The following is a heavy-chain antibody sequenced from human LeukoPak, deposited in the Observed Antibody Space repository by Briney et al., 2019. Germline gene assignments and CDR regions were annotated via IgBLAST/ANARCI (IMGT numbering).Heavy chain of an antibody. V-gene: IGHV3-48*03. Sequence: GGSLRLSCAASGFTFSSYEMNWVRQAPGKGLEWVSYISSSGSTIYYADSVKGRFTISRDNAKNSLYLQMNSLRAEDTAVYYCARAQRSTSHAFDIWGQGTMVIVSS. CDR1: GFTFSSYE. CDR2: ISSSGSTI. J-gene: IGHJ3*02. D-gene: IGHD2-2*01. CDR3: ARAQRSTSHAFDI.